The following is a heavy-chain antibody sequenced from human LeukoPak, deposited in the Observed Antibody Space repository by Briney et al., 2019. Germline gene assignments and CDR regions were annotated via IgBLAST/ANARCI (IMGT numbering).Heavy chain of an antibody. V-gene: IGHV4-34*01. CDR2: IKPGGIT. J-gene: IGHJ4*02. CDR3: VRGFSGVVGDY. D-gene: IGHD3-10*01. Sequence: SEALSLTCTVYGGSLSNYYWSWIRQPPGKGLEWIGEIKPGGITNYNPSLKSRVTTSLDTSKNQLSLKLISATAADTAVYYCVRGFSGVVGDYWGQGTLVTVSS. CDR1: GGSLSNYY.